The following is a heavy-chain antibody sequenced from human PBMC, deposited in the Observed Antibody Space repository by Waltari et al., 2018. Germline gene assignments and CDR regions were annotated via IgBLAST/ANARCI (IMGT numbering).Heavy chain of an antibody. J-gene: IGHJ4*02. CDR3: ARVGGGYSSGWYDY. CDR1: GGSFSGYY. Sequence: QVQLQQWGAGLLKPSETLSLTCAVYGGSFSGYYWSWIRQPPGKGLEWIGEINHSGSTNYNPSLKSRVTISVDTSKNQFSLKLSSVTAADTAVYYCARVGGGYSSGWYDYWGQGTLVTVSS. CDR2: INHSGST. V-gene: IGHV4-34*01. D-gene: IGHD6-19*01.